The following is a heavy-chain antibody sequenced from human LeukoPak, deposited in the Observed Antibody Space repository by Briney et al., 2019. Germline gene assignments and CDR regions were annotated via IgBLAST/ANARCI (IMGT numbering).Heavy chain of an antibody. J-gene: IGHJ5*02. CDR3: ARSYGSGSYRWFDP. V-gene: IGHV4-59*12. Sequence: SETLSLTCTVSGGSISSYYWSWIRQPPGKGLEWIGYIYDSGNTNNNPSLKSRVTISVDTSKNQFSLKLSSVTAADTAVYYCARSYGSGSYRWFDPWGQGTLVTVSS. D-gene: IGHD3-10*01. CDR2: IYDSGNT. CDR1: GGSISSYY.